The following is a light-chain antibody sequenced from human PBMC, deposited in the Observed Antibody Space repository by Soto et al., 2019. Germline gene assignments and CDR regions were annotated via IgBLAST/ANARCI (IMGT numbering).Light chain of an antibody. CDR1: QGISSF. Sequence: IRLTQSPSSLSASVGDSVTITCRASQGISSFLAWYQQKPGKAPKLLIYAASTLQSGVPSRFSRSGSGTDFTPTTTSLQPEDFATYCCQQLNSYPITFGQGTRLEIK. CDR2: AAS. J-gene: IGKJ5*01. CDR3: QQLNSYPIT. V-gene: IGKV1-9*01.